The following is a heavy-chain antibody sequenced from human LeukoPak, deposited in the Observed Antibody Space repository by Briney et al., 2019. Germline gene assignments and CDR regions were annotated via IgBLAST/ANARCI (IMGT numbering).Heavy chain of an antibody. D-gene: IGHD3-3*01. J-gene: IGHJ6*03. CDR3: AREGPTIFGVVIRYYYYYYMDV. CDR1: GYTFTGYY. V-gene: IGHV1-2*02. Sequence: ASVKVSCKASGYTFTGYYMHWVRQAPGQGLEWMGWINPNSGGTNYAQKFQGRVTMTRDTSISTAYMELSRLRSDDTAVYYCAREGPTIFGVVIRYYYYYYMDVWGKGTTVTVSS. CDR2: INPNSGGT.